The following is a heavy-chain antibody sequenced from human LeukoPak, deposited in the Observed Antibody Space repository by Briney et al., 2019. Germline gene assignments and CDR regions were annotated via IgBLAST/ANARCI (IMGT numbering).Heavy chain of an antibody. CDR2: IYCGGNT. D-gene: IGHD2-8*01. CDR3: ATGGRSGMAFDF. CDR1: GFIATSNY. J-gene: IGHJ4*02. V-gene: IGHV3-53*01. Sequence: GGSLRLSCSFSGFIATSNYMAWVRQSPGKGLQWISFIYCGGNTLYANSVRDRFSISRDNSKSTLHLQMSSLRVEDTAVYYCATGGRSGMAFDFWGQGTLVTVSS.